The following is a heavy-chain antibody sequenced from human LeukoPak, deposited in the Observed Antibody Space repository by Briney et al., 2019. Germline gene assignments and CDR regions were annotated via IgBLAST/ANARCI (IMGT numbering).Heavy chain of an antibody. V-gene: IGHV4-39*07. CDR3: ARGGEKDHSTEFDP. CDR1: GGSISRSGYY. J-gene: IGHJ5*02. Sequence: SETLSLTCTVSGGSISRSGYYWGWIRQPPGKGLEWIGSMYHSGSTYYNPSLKSRVTISVDTSKNQFSLKLSSVTAADTAVYYCARGGEKDHSTEFDPWGQGTLVTVSS. CDR2: MYHSGST. D-gene: IGHD3-10*01.